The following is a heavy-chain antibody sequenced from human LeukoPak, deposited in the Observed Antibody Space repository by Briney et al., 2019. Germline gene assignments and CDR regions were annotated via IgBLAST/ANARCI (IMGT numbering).Heavy chain of an antibody. Sequence: GASVKVSCKASGYTFTSYDINWVRQATGQGLEWMGWMNPNSGNTGYAQKFQGRFTMTRNTSISTAYMELSSLRSEDTAVYYCARGGNYYYGMDVWGQGTTVTVSS. D-gene: IGHD1-14*01. CDR3: ARGGNYYYGMDV. CDR2: MNPNSGNT. V-gene: IGHV1-8*01. J-gene: IGHJ6*02. CDR1: GYTFTSYD.